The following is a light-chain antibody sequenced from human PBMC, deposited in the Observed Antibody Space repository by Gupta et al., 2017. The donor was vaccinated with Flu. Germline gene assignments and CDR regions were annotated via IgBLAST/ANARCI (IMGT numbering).Light chain of an antibody. CDR2: LAS. J-gene: IGKJ3*01. Sequence: DMVMTQSPLSLPVTPGEAASISCRSSQSLVNINGHNYLNWYLQKPGQSPQLIIYLASTRTSGVPVRFDASGSGTDFTLKINTVEAEDVGVYYCMQALETPFTFGPGTKVEIK. CDR3: MQALETPFT. V-gene: IGKV2-28*01. CDR1: QSLVNINGHNY.